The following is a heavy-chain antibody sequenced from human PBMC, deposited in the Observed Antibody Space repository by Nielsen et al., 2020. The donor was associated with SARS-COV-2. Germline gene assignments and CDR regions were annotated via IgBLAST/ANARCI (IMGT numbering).Heavy chain of an antibody. CDR1: GRSLTGYQ. CDR2: INQSGRT. J-gene: IGHJ3*02. D-gene: IGHD5-12*01. CDR3: ARSGYSINYYSFHAFDI. V-gene: IGHV4-34*01. Sequence: SETLSLTCGVSGRSLTGYQWTWLRQPPGKGLEWLGEINQSGRTKTNPSLRSRVTISVDTSKNQFSLKLSSVTAADTAVYYCARSGYSINYYSFHAFDIWGQGTMVTVSS.